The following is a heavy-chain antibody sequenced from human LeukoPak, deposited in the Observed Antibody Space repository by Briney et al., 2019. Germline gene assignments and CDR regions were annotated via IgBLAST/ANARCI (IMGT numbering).Heavy chain of an antibody. D-gene: IGHD6-19*01. V-gene: IGHV4-59*01. J-gene: IGHJ6*03. CDR2: IYYSGST. CDR3: ASGIAVAGSAISRAYYYYMDA. CDR1: GGSISSYY. Sequence: SETLSLTCTVSGGSISSYYWSWIRQPPGKGLEWIGYIYYSGSTNYNPSLKSRVTISVDTSKNQFSLKLSSVTAADTAVYYCASGIAVAGSAISRAYYYYMDAWGKGTTVTVSS.